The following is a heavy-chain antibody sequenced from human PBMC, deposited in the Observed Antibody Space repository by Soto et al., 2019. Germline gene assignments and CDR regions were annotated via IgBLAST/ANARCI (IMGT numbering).Heavy chain of an antibody. J-gene: IGHJ1*01. V-gene: IGHV3-23*01. CDR2: ISGSGGST. Sequence: EVQLLESGGGLVQPGGSLRLSCAASGFTFSSYAMSWVRQAPGKGLEWVSAISGSGGSTYYADSVKGRFTIPRDNSNNTLYLQMNSLRAEDTAVYYCAKVYYGDSLLAEYFQHWGQGTLVTVSS. CDR3: AKVYYGDSLLAEYFQH. CDR1: GFTFSSYA. D-gene: IGHD4-17*01.